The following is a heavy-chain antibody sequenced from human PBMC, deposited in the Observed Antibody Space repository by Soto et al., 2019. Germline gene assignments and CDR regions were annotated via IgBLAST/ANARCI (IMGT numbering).Heavy chain of an antibody. Sequence: QVQLVQSGAEVKKPGSSVNVSCTASGGTFSSYAISWVRQAPGQGLEWMGGIIPIFGTANYAQKFQGRVTITADESTSTAYMELSSLRSEDKAVYYCSRDYSITIFGVVSRGAFDIWGQGTMVTVSS. CDR1: GGTFSSYA. V-gene: IGHV1-69*01. D-gene: IGHD3-3*01. CDR2: IIPIFGTA. J-gene: IGHJ3*02. CDR3: SRDYSITIFGVVSRGAFDI.